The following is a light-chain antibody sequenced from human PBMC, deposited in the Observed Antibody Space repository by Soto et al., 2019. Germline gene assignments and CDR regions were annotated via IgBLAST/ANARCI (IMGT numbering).Light chain of an antibody. V-gene: IGLV1-40*01. CDR3: AAWDDSLNGVI. CDR2: GNN. Sequence: QSVLTQPPSVSGAPGQRVTIFCTGGSSNIGAGYDVHWYQQLPGTAPKLLIYGNNNRPSGVPDRFSGSKSGTSASLAISGLQSGDEADYYCAAWDDSLNGVIFGGGTQLTVL. CDR1: SSNIGAGYD. J-gene: IGLJ2*01.